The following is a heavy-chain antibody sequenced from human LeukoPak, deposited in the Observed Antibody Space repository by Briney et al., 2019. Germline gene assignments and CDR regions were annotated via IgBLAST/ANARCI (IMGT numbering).Heavy chain of an antibody. CDR3: ARAPGYRGFLDY. CDR1: GFTFSGSW. CDR2: IKQDGSEK. D-gene: IGHD5-18*01. Sequence: GGSLRLSCTASGFTFSGSWMSWVRQAPGRGLEWVANIKQDGSEKYYVDSVKGRFTISRDNAKNSLYLQMNSLRAEDTAVYYCARAPGYRGFLDYWGQGNLVTVSS. V-gene: IGHV3-7*01. J-gene: IGHJ4*02.